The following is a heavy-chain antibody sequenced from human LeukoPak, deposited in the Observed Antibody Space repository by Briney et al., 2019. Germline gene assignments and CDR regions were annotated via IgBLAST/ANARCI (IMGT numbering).Heavy chain of an antibody. CDR2: ISPNGSAR. D-gene: IGHD3-16*01. CDR3: AGWGGGVNH. V-gene: IGHV3-7*01. J-gene: IGHJ4*02. Sequence: GGSLRLSCSASGFDFATYWINWVRQAPGKGLEWVANISPNGSARYVDAVRGRFTTSRDNAKNSLSMEMNSLRAEDTAVYYCAGWGGGVNHWGQGTLVTVSS. CDR1: GFDFATYW.